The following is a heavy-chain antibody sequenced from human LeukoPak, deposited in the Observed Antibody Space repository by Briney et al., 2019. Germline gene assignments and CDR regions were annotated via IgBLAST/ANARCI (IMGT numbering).Heavy chain of an antibody. CDR2: ISSSSSYI. J-gene: IGHJ4*02. Sequence: PGGSLRLSCAASGFTFSSYSMNWVRQAPGKGLEWVSSISSSSSYIYYADSVKGRFTISRDNAKNSLYLQMNSLRAEDTAVYYCARDQEVVVPAARGGPDYWGQGTLVTVSS. V-gene: IGHV3-21*01. CDR1: GFTFSSYS. D-gene: IGHD2-2*01. CDR3: ARDQEVVVPAARGGPDY.